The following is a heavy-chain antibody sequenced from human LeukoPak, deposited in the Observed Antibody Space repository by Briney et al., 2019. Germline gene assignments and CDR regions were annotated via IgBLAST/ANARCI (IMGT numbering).Heavy chain of an antibody. CDR3: AREGYGSGSYPGFDY. Sequence: SETLSLTCAVYGGSFSGYYWSWIRQPPGKGLEWIGEINHSGSTNYNPSLKSRVTISVDTSKNQFSLKLSSVTAADTAVYYCAREGYGSGSYPGFDYWGQGTLVTVSS. J-gene: IGHJ4*02. CDR1: GGSFSGYY. D-gene: IGHD3-10*01. CDR2: INHSGST. V-gene: IGHV4-34*01.